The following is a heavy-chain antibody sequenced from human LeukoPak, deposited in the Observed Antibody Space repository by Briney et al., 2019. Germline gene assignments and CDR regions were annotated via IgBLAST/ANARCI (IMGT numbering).Heavy chain of an antibody. J-gene: IGHJ4*02. CDR2: INSDGSST. Sequence: PGGSLRLSCAASGFTFISYWMHWVRQAPGKGLVWVSRINSDGSSTTYADSVKGRFTISRDIAKNTLYLQMNSLRAEDTAVYYCARESGSGSQIDYWGQGTLVTVSS. V-gene: IGHV3-74*03. CDR1: GFTFISYW. CDR3: ARESGSGSQIDY. D-gene: IGHD3-10*01.